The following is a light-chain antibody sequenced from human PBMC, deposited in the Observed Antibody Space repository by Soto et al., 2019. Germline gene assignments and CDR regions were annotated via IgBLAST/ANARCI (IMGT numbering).Light chain of an antibody. Sequence: EIVLTQSPGTLSLSPGERATLSCRASQSVSSSYFAWYQQKPGQAPRLLIYGASSRYTGIPARFSGSGSGSDFPLTISRLEPEDFAVYDCQQYGSSPFTFGPGSKVD. CDR3: QQYGSSPFT. CDR2: GAS. V-gene: IGKV3-20*01. CDR1: QSVSSSY. J-gene: IGKJ3*01.